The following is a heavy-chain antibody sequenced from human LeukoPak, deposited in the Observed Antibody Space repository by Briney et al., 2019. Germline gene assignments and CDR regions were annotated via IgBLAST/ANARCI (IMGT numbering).Heavy chain of an antibody. CDR1: GGSISSYY. J-gene: IGHJ4*02. V-gene: IGHV4-59*01. Sequence: SETLSLTCTVSGGSISSYYWSWIRQPPGKGLEWIGYIYYSGSTNYNPSLKSRVTISVDTSKNQFSLKLSSVTAADTAVYYCARFYCSSTSCYQGLGFDYWGQGTLVTVSS. D-gene: IGHD2-2*01. CDR3: ARFYCSSTSCYQGLGFDY. CDR2: IYYSGST.